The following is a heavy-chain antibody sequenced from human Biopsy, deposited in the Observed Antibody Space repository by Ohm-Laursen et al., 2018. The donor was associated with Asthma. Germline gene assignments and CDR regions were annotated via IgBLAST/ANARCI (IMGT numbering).Heavy chain of an antibody. J-gene: IGHJ4*02. CDR3: ARGPEYVRSSGALDY. CDR1: GGTFSSNS. D-gene: IGHD2-2*01. Sequence: SSVKVSCKASGGTFSSNSTNWVRQAPGQGLEWMGRIIPIFGPTSYAQKFQGRVTISADDSTSTAYMELSSLSSEDTALYYCARGPEYVRSSGALDYWGQGTLVTVSS. V-gene: IGHV1-69*15. CDR2: IIPIFGPT.